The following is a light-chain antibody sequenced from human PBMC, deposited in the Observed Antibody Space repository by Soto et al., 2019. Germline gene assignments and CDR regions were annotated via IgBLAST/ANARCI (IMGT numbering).Light chain of an antibody. Sequence: DIQMTQSPSSLSASVGDRVTITCRASQSISRSLNWYQQKPGKAPKLLIYASSLQSGVPSRFSGSESGTDFTLTISSLQPEDFATYYCQQSYITSMYSFGQGTNLEIK. CDR3: QQSYITSMYS. CDR1: QSISRS. V-gene: IGKV1-39*01. CDR2: AS. J-gene: IGKJ2*03.